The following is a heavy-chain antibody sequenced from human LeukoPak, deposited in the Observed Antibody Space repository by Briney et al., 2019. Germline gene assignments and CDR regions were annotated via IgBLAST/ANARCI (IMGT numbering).Heavy chain of an antibody. CDR1: GYTFTGYY. J-gene: IGHJ5*02. V-gene: IGHV1-2*02. Sequence: GASVKVSCKASGYTFTGYYMHWVRQAPGQGLEWMGWVNPNSGGTNFAQKFQGRVTMTRDTSISTAYMELSRLRSDDTAVYFCARDREGGSGTFDPWGQGTLVTVSS. CDR2: VNPNSGGT. D-gene: IGHD3-10*01. CDR3: ARDREGGSGTFDP.